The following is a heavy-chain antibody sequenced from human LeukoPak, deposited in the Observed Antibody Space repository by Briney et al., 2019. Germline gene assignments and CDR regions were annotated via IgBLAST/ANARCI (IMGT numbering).Heavy chain of an antibody. CDR3: ATPRYSSSLPYYYMDV. D-gene: IGHD6-6*01. CDR1: GGTFSSYA. J-gene: IGHJ6*03. CDR2: IIAIFGTA. V-gene: IGHV1-69*05. Sequence: VASVKVSCKASGGTFSSYAISWVRQAPGQGLEWMGRIIAIFGTANYAQKFQGRVTITTDESTSTAYMELSSLRSEDTAVYYCATPRYSSSLPYYYMDVWGKGTTVTVSS.